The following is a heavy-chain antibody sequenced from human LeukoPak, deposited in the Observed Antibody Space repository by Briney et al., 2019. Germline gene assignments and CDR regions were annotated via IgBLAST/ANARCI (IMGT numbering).Heavy chain of an antibody. D-gene: IGHD4-23*01. CDR1: GFTFSDYY. V-gene: IGHV3-11*01. CDR3: ARGRVFTVVTLLFAEYDGTREQ. CDR2: ISSSGSTI. J-gene: IGHJ4*02. Sequence: GGSLRLSCAASGFTFSDYYMSWIRQAPGKGLEWVSYISSSGSTIYYADSVKGRFTISRDNAKNSLYLQMNSLRAEDTAVYYCARGRVFTVVTLLFAEYDGTREQGGQGTLVTVSS.